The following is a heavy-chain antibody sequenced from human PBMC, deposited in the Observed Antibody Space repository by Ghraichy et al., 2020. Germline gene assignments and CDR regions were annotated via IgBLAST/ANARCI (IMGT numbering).Heavy chain of an antibody. CDR2: INHSGST. D-gene: IGHD3-10*01. CDR1: GGSFSGYY. V-gene: IGHV4-34*01. Sequence: SETLSLTCAVYGGSFSGYYWSWIRQPPGKGLEWIGEINHSGSTNYNPSLKSRVTISVDTSKNQFSLKLSSVTAADTAVYYCARGIGRGSGSYYTVYYYGMDVWGQGTTVTVSS. CDR3: ARGIGRGSGSYYTVYYYGMDV. J-gene: IGHJ6*02.